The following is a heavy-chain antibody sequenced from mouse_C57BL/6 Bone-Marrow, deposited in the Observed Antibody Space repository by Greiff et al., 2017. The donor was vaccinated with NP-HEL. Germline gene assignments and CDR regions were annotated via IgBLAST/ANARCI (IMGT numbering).Heavy chain of an antibody. D-gene: IGHD1-1*01. CDR2: IDPANGNT. Sequence: VHVKQSVAELVRPGASVKLSCTASGFNIKNTYMHWVKQRPEQGLEWIGRIDPANGNTKYAPKFQGKATITADTSSNTAYLQLSSLTSEDTAIYYCARRGIYYGSSQFFDYWGQGTTLTVSS. V-gene: IGHV14-3*01. CDR1: GFNIKNTY. CDR3: ARRGIYYGSSQFFDY. J-gene: IGHJ2*01.